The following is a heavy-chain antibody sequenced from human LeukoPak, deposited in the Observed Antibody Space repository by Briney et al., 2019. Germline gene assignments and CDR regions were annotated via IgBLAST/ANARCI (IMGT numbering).Heavy chain of an antibody. Sequence: GGSLRLSCAASGFTFSSYAMSWVRQAPGKGLEWASAISGSGGSTYYADSVKGRFTISRDNSKNTLYLQMNSLRAEDTAVYYCAKSGPRWYSSGWYNYWGQGTLVTVSS. CDR3: AKSGPRWYSSGWYNY. CDR2: ISGSGGST. J-gene: IGHJ4*02. V-gene: IGHV3-23*01. CDR1: GFTFSSYA. D-gene: IGHD6-19*01.